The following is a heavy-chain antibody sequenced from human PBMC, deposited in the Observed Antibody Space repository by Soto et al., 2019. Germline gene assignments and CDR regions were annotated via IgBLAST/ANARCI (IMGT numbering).Heavy chain of an antibody. J-gene: IGHJ4*02. CDR3: AKEGYDFWSGYPFFEY. Sequence: LGGSLRLSCAASGFTFSSYGMHWVRQAPGKGLEWVAVISYDGSNKYYADSVKGRFTISRDNSKNTLYLQMNSLRAEDTAVYYCAKEGYDFWSGYPFFEYWGQGTLVTVSS. V-gene: IGHV3-30*18. CDR2: ISYDGSNK. CDR1: GFTFSSYG. D-gene: IGHD3-3*01.